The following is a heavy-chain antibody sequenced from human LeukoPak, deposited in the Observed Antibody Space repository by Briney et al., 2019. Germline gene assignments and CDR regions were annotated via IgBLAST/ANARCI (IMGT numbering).Heavy chain of an antibody. D-gene: IGHD6-6*01. Sequence: PSETLSLTCTVSGGSISSSSYYWGWIRQPPGKGLEWIGSIYYSGSTYYNPSLKSRVTISVDTSKNQFSLKLSSVTAADTAVYYCARHRTPGIAARPRWFDPWGQGTLVTVSS. J-gene: IGHJ5*02. CDR1: GGSISSSSYY. CDR3: ARHRTPGIAARPRWFDP. CDR2: IYYSGST. V-gene: IGHV4-39*01.